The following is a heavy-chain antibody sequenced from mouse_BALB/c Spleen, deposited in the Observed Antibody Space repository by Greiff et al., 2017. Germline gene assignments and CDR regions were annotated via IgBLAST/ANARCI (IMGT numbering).Heavy chain of an antibody. CDR3: ARSYYGRGAY. Sequence: EVQLQQSGPELVKPGASVKISCKASGYTFTDYNMHWVKQSHGKSLEWIGYIYPYNGGTGYNQKFKSKATLTVDNSSSTAYMELRSLTSEDSAVYYCARSYYGRGAYWGQGTLVTVSA. CDR1: GYTFTDYN. D-gene: IGHD1-1*01. J-gene: IGHJ3*01. V-gene: IGHV1S29*02. CDR2: IYPYNGGT.